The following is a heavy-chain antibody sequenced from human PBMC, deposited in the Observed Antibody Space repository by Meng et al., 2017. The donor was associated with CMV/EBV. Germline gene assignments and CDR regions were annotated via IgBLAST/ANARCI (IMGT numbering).Heavy chain of an antibody. CDR2: IYPGDSDT. V-gene: IGHV5-51*01. CDR3: ARDSSKYSAMVPDSAFDI. Sequence: GESLKISCKGSGYSFTSYWIGWVRQMPGKGLEWMGIIYPGDSDTRYSPSFQGQVTISADKSISTAYLQWSSLKASDTAMYYCARDSSKYSAMVPDSAFDIWGQGTMVTVSS. D-gene: IGHD5-18*01. J-gene: IGHJ3*02. CDR1: GYSFTSYW.